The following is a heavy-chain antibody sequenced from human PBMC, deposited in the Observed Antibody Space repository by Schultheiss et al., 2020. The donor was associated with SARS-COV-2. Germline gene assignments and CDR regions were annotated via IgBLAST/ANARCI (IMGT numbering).Heavy chain of an antibody. D-gene: IGHD6-19*01. Sequence: SQTLSLTCAVYGGSFSGYYWTWIRQHPGKGLEWIGYINYRGSTYYNPSLTSRISMSLDTSKNQFSLKLSSVTAADTAVYYCARGNGIAVAGTARALDCWGQGTLVTVSS. J-gene: IGHJ4*02. V-gene: IGHV4-34*09. CDR1: GGSFSGYY. CDR3: ARGNGIAVAGTARALDC. CDR2: INYRGST.